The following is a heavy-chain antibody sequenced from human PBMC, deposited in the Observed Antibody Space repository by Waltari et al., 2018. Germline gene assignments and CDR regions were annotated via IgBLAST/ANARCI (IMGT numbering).Heavy chain of an antibody. CDR2: ISGSGGST. Sequence: EVQLLESGGGLVQPGGSLRLSCAASGFTFSSYAMSWVRQAPGKGLEWVFAISGSGGSTYYADSVKGRFTISRANSKNTLYLQMNSLRAEDTAVYYCAKDLGEPGQGGSEHWGQGTLVTVSS. CDR3: AKDLGEPGQGGSEH. D-gene: IGHD1-26*01. CDR1: GFTFSSYA. J-gene: IGHJ1*01. V-gene: IGHV3-23*01.